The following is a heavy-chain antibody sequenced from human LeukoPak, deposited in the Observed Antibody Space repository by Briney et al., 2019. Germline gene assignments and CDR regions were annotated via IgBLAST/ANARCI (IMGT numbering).Heavy chain of an antibody. V-gene: IGHV3-30*02. D-gene: IGHD5-12*01. J-gene: IGHJ4*02. CDR2: IRYDGSNK. CDR1: GFTFSSYG. Sequence: PGGSLRLSCAASGFTFSSYGMHWVRQAPGKGLEWVAFIRYDGSNKYYADSVKGRFTISRDNSKNTLYLQMNSLRAEDTAVHYCAKAGIVATIGLDYWGQGTLVTVSS. CDR3: AKAGIVATIGLDY.